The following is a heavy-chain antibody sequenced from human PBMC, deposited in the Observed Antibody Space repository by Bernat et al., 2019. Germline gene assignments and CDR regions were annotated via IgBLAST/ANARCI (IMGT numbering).Heavy chain of an antibody. J-gene: IGHJ3*02. CDR1: GGSISSGGYY. Sequence: QVQLQESGPGLVKPSQTLSLTCTVSGGSISSGGYYWSWIRQHPGKGLEWIGYIYYSGSTNYNPSLKSRVTISVDTSKNQFSLKLSSVTAADTAVYYCARGKRYYDFWSGYSPGAFDIWGQGTMVTVSS. V-gene: IGHV4-31*03. D-gene: IGHD3-3*01. CDR2: IYYSGST. CDR3: ARGKRYYDFWSGYSPGAFDI.